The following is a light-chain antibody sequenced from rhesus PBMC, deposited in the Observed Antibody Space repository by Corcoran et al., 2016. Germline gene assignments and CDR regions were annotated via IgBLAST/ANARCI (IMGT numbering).Light chain of an antibody. CDR2: RAS. CDR3: QQGYSYPYS. CDR1: QSLSNY. Sequence: DIQMTQSPSSLSASVGDRVTITCQASQSLSNYLNWYQQKPGKIPKLLIHRASSLQSGIPSRFSGSGSGTDFTLPISSLQPEDVASYYCQQGYSYPYSFGQGTKVEIK. V-gene: IGKV1S9*01. J-gene: IGKJ2*01.